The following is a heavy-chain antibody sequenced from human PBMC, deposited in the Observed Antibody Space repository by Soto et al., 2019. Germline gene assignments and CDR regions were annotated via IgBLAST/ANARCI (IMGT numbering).Heavy chain of an antibody. J-gene: IGHJ6*02. Sequence: ASVKVSCKASGYTFTSYYMHWVRQAPGQGLEWMGIINPSGGSTSYAQKFQGRVTMTRDTSTSTGYMELSSLRSEDTAVYYCARDLIGAVAGKGYYYYYGMDVWGQGTTDTVSS. CDR1: GYTFTSYY. CDR2: INPSGGST. V-gene: IGHV1-46*01. D-gene: IGHD6-19*01. CDR3: ARDLIGAVAGKGYYYYYGMDV.